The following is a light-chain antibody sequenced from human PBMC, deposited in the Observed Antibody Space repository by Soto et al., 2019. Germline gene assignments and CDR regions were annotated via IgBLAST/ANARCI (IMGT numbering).Light chain of an antibody. Sequence: GVSKSASTLSVSTGERATLSRMASQSVSSNSAWYQQKPGQAPRLLIYGASTRATGIPARFSGGGSGAEYTLTISSLQSEDFAVYYCQQYDKWPRTFGRGTKVDIK. J-gene: IGKJ1*01. CDR3: QQYDKWPRT. CDR2: GAS. V-gene: IGKV3-15*01. CDR1: QSVSSN.